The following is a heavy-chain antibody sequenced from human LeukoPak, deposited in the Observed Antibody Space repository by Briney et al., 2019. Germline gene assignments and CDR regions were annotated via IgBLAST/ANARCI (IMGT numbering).Heavy chain of an antibody. J-gene: IGHJ6*03. D-gene: IGHD4-11*01. V-gene: IGHV3-30*02. CDR2: IRYDGSNK. CDR1: GFTFSRYG. CDR3: ASYVTTTFSYYYNMDI. Sequence: GGSLSLFCAASGFTFSRYGMLWVRQAPRGGLEWVAFIRYDGSNKYYADSVKGRFTISRDNSKNTLYLQMSSLRAEDTAVYYCASYVTTTFSYYYNMDIWGKGTTVTVSS.